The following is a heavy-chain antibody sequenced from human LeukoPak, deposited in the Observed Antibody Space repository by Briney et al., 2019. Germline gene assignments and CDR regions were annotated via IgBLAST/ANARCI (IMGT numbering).Heavy chain of an antibody. V-gene: IGHV3-11*04. CDR1: GFTFSDYY. D-gene: IGHD5-18*01. J-gene: IGHJ4*02. CDR2: ISSSGSTI. CDR3: ARGIARVRGYSYGSDY. Sequence: GGSLRLSCAASGFTFSDYYMSWIRQAPGKGLEWVSYISSSGSTIYYADSVKGRFTISRDNAKNSLYLQMNSLRAEDTAVYYCARGIARVRGYSYGSDYWGQGTLVTVSS.